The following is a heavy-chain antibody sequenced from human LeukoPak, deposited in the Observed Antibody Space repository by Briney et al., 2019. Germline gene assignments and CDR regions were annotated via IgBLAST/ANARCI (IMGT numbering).Heavy chain of an antibody. J-gene: IGHJ4*02. CDR3: ARDVGSAPLFYFDY. V-gene: IGHV3-33*01. CDR2: IWYDGSNK. D-gene: IGHD1-26*01. Sequence: AGGSLRLSCAASGFTFSSYGMHWVRQAPGKGLEGVAVIWYDGSNKYYADSVKGRFTISRDNSKNTLYLQMNSLRAEDTAVYYCARDVGSAPLFYFDYWGQGTLVTVSS. CDR1: GFTFSSYG.